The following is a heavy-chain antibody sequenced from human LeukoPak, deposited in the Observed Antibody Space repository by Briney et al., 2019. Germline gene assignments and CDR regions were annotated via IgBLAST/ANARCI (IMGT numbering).Heavy chain of an antibody. CDR2: IKQDGSEK. D-gene: IGHD3-9*01. CDR1: GFTFSSYA. V-gene: IGHV3-7*01. CDR3: ARAAYYDILTGYSGINWFDP. J-gene: IGHJ5*02. Sequence: GGSLRLSCAASGFTFSSYAMHWVRQAPGKGLEWVANIKQDGSEKYYVDSVKGRFTISRDNAKNSLYLQMNSLRAEDTAVYYCARAAYYDILTGYSGINWFDPWGQGTLVTVSS.